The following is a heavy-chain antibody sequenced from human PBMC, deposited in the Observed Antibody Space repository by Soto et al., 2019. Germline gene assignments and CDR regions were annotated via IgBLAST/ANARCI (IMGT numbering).Heavy chain of an antibody. CDR3: AKESGPRKPFDF. V-gene: IGHV3-23*01. J-gene: IGHJ4*01. Sequence: EVQLLESGGGLVQPGGSLSLSCAASVFTFSNYGMNWVRQAPGKGLEWVSALDGGGDTTFYADSVKGRFTISRDNSKNTLYLQMNSLRAADTAVYYCAKESGPRKPFDFWGQGTLVTVSS. CDR1: VFTFSNYG. CDR2: LDGGGDTT.